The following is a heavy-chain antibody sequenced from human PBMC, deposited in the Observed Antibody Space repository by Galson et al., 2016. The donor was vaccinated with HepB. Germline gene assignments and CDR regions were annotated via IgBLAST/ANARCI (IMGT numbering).Heavy chain of an antibody. CDR1: GGSFRGYY. CDR3: ARSITVADYRSGSYSYHYGMDV. Sequence: SETLSLTCAFYGGSFRGYYWSWIRQPPGKGLEWIGEIDHSGSINYNPSLKSRVTISVGTSQKQFSLTLRSVTAADTAVYFCARSITVADYRSGSYSYHYGMDVWGQGTTVTVSS. CDR2: IDHSGSI. J-gene: IGHJ6*02. D-gene: IGHD6-19*01. V-gene: IGHV4-34*01.